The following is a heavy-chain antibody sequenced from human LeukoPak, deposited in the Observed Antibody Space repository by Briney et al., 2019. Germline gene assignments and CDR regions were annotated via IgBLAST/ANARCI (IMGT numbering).Heavy chain of an antibody. J-gene: IGHJ4*02. V-gene: IGHV4-59*08. CDR1: GGSISSYY. CDR3: ARHYDYVWGSYYFDY. Sequence: PSETLSLTCTVSGGSISSYYWSWIRQPPGKGLEWIGYIYYSGSTNYNPSLQSRVTISVDTSKNQFSLKLSSVTAADTAVYYCARHYDYVWGSYYFDYWGQGTLVTVSS. CDR2: IYYSGST. D-gene: IGHD3-16*01.